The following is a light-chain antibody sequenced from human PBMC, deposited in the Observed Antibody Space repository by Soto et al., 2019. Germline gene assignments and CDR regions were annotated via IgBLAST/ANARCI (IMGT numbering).Light chain of an antibody. CDR1: SSDVGDYNY. CDR3: FSFFGGGTYRV. CDR2: DVS. V-gene: IGLV2-11*01. Sequence: QSALTQPRSVSGSPGQSVTISCTGTSSDVGDYNYVSWYQQYPGKAPKLVIYDVSKRPSGVPDRFSGSKSGNTASLTISGLQGGAVAGSYTFSFFGGGTYRVFGGG. J-gene: IGLJ3*02.